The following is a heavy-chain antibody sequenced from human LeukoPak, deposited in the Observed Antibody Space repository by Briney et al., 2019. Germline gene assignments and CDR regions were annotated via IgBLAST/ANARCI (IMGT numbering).Heavy chain of an antibody. D-gene: IGHD3-3*01. V-gene: IGHV3-30-3*01. Sequence: GGSLRLSCAASGFTFSSYAMHWVRQAPGKGLEWVAVISYDGSNKYYADSVKGRFTISRDNSKNTLYLQMNSLRAEDTAVYYCARPLNYDFWSGYYYWGQGTLVTVSS. J-gene: IGHJ4*02. CDR2: ISYDGSNK. CDR1: GFTFSSYA. CDR3: ARPLNYDFWSGYYY.